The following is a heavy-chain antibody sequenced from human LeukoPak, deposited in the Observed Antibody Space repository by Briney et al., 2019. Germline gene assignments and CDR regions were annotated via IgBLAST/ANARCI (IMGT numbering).Heavy chain of an antibody. V-gene: IGHV3-15*01. CDR2: IKSKTDGGTN. D-gene: IGHD4-23*01. J-gene: IGHJ4*02. CDR1: GFTFSNAW. Sequence: GGSLRLSCAASGFTFSNAWMSWVRQAPGKGLEWVGRIKSKTDGGTNDYAARVKGRFTQSRDHSKNTLYLQMNSLKAEDTAVYYCTTNQYYGGNDLDYWGQGTLVTVSS. CDR3: TTNQYYGGNDLDY.